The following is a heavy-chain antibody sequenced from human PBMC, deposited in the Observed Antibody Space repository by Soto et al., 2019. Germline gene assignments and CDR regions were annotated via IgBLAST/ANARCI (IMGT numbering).Heavy chain of an antibody. Sequence: EVQLLESGGGLVQPGGSLRLSCAASGFIFNAYAMTWVRQAPGKGLEWVSAIGGSGGNTYYAASVKGRFTISRANSKVQVELEMNRLAVDDTAVYFCARVASDYINSADHWGQGILVTVSS. D-gene: IGHD4-4*01. J-gene: IGHJ5*02. CDR3: ARVASDYINSADH. CDR1: GFIFNAYA. CDR2: IGGSGGNT. V-gene: IGHV3-23*01.